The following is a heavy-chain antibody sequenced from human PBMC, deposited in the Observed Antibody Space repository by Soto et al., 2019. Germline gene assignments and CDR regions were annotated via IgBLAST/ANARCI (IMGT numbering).Heavy chain of an antibody. J-gene: IGHJ5*02. D-gene: IGHD2-2*01. V-gene: IGHV4-30-2*01. CDR1: GXSIXXGGYS. Sequence: TXAXXGXSIXXGGYSWSWIRQPPGKGLEWIGYIYHSGNTYYNPSLKSRVTISVDRSKNQFSLKLSSVTAADTAVYYCARVPDRWGQGTLVTVSS. CDR3: ARVPDR. CDR2: IYHSGNT.